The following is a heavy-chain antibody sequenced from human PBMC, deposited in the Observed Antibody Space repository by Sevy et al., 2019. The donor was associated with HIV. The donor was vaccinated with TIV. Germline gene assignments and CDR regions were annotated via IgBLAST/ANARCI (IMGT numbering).Heavy chain of an antibody. V-gene: IGHV3-11*01. D-gene: IGHD3-3*01. CDR1: GFKFSDYY. CDR2: SDFSGNNI. CDR3: ARFYDFWSGSPPPHYHYAVDA. J-gene: IGHJ6*01. Sequence: GGSLRLSCLASGFKFSDYYMAWIRQVPGKGLEWVSYSDFSGNNIYNVDSVEGRFTLSRGNAENSLYLQMNSLTAEDTAVYYCARFYDFWSGSPPPHYHYAVDAWGQGTTVTVSS.